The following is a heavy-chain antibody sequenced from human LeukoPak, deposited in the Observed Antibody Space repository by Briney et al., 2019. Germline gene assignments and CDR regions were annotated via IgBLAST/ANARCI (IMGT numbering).Heavy chain of an antibody. V-gene: IGHV3-21*01. J-gene: IGHJ4*02. CDR3: ARGFGVVIIDFDY. D-gene: IGHD3-3*01. Sequence: GRSLRLSCAASGFTFSSYGMHWVRQAPGKGLEWVSSISSSSSYIYYADSVKGRFTISRDNAKNSLYLQMNSLRAEDTAVYYCARGFGVVIIDFDYWGQGTLVTVSS. CDR1: GFTFSSYG. CDR2: ISSSSSYI.